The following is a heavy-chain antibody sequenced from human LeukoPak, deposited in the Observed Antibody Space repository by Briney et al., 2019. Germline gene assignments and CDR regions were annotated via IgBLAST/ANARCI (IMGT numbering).Heavy chain of an antibody. V-gene: IGHV4-34*01. J-gene: IGHJ5*02. Sequence: SETLSLTCAVYGGSFSGYYWSWIRQPPGKGLEWIGEINHSGSTNYNPSPKSRVTISVDTSKNQFSLKLSSVTAADTAVYYCARGSRGWYRENNWFDPWGQGTLVTVSS. CDR2: INHSGST. CDR1: GGSFSGYY. CDR3: ARGSRGWYRENNWFDP. D-gene: IGHD6-19*01.